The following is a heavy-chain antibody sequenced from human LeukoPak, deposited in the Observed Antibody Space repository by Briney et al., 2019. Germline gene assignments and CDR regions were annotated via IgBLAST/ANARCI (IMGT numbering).Heavy chain of an antibody. D-gene: IGHD3-10*01. J-gene: IGHJ6*02. Sequence: SETLSLTCAVYGGSFSGYYWSWIRQPPGKGLEWIGEINHSGSTNYNPSLKSRVTISVDTSKNQFSLKLSSVTAADTAVYYCARGSGSGSPSPIYYYYCMDVWGQGTTLTVSS. V-gene: IGHV4-34*01. CDR2: INHSGST. CDR3: ARGSGSGSPSPIYYYYCMDV. CDR1: GGSFSGYY.